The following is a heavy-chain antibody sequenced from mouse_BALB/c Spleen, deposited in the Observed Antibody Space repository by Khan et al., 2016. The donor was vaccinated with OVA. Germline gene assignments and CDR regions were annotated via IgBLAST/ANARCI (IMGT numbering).Heavy chain of an antibody. CDR3: ALSNFARSGLEAMDY. D-gene: IGHD1-3*01. CDR2: SKPGSGSP. Sequence: DLVKPGASVKLSCKASGYTFTSYWINWIKQRPGQGLEWIGQSKPGSGSPYYNQMGTVKATLTVDSSSTKAYMQFSSLSSEDSACYLCALSNFARSGLEAMDYVGQGTSVTLSS. J-gene: IGHJ4*01. V-gene: IGHV1S41*01. CDR1: GYTFTSYW.